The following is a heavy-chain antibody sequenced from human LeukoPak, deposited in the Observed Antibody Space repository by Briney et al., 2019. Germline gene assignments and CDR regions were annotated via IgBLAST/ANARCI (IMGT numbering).Heavy chain of an antibody. D-gene: IGHD1-26*01. CDR3: ARSLLQPEWEFDY. CDR2: INPNSGAT. J-gene: IGHJ4*02. V-gene: IGHV1-2*02. CDR1: GYTFISYY. Sequence: GASVKVSCKASGYTFISYYMHWVRQAPGQGFEWMGWINPNSGATNYAQKLQGRVTMTRDTSISTAYMELSRLTSDDTAIYYCARSLLQPEWEFDYWGQGTLVTVSS.